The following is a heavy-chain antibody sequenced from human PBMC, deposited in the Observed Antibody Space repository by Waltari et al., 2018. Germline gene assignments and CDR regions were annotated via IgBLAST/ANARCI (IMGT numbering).Heavy chain of an antibody. CDR2: IYPGDSDT. V-gene: IGHV5-51*03. CDR1: GYSFTSYW. CDR3: ARSMPYCSGGSCYSGPFDY. J-gene: IGHJ4*02. Sequence: EVQLVQSGAEVKKPGESLKISCKGSGYSFTSYWIGWVRQMPGKGLEWMGIIYPGDSDTRYSPSFQGQVTISADKSSSTAYLQWSSLKASDTAMYYCARSMPYCSGGSCYSGPFDYWGQGTLVIVSS. D-gene: IGHD2-15*01.